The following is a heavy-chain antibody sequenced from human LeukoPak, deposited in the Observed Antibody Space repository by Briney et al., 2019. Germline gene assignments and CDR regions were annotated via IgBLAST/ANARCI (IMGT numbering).Heavy chain of an antibody. J-gene: IGHJ3*02. CDR3: AKDRGRYYDIPTYAFDI. V-gene: IGHV3-30*18. CDR1: GFTFSSCG. Sequence: GGSLRLSCAASGFTFSSCGMHWVRQAPGKGLEWVAVISYDGSNKYYADSVKGRFTISRGNSKNTLYLQMNSLRAEDTAVYYCAKDRGRYYDIPTYAFDIWGQGTMVTVSS. CDR2: ISYDGSNK. D-gene: IGHD3-9*01.